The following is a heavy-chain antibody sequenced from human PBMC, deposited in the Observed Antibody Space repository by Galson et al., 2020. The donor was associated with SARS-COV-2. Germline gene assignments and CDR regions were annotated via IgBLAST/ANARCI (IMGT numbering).Heavy chain of an antibody. J-gene: IGHJ4*02. Sequence: GESLKISCTASGFSFSTYVMSWVRQAPGKGLEWVSGFSGSGVNTYYADSVKGRFTISRDNSKNTVYLQMNSLRAEDTALYYCAKVAMVRGVTLRGVFDYWGQGTLVTVSS. V-gene: IGHV3-23*01. D-gene: IGHD3-10*01. CDR1: GFSFSTYV. CDR3: AKVAMVRGVTLRGVFDY. CDR2: FSGSGVNT.